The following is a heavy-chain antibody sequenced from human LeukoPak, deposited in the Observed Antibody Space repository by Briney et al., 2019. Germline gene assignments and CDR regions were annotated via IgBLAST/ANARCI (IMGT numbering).Heavy chain of an antibody. CDR1: GFTFSSYS. CDR3: ASLMRSAAGTDY. J-gene: IGHJ4*02. CDR2: ISSSSSYI. V-gene: IGHV3-21*01. Sequence: GGSLRLSCAASGFTFSSYSMNWVRQAPGKGLEWVSSISSSSSYIYYADSVKGRFTISRDNANNSLYLQVNSLRPEDTAVYYWASLMRSAAGTDYWGQGTLVTVSS. D-gene: IGHD6-13*01.